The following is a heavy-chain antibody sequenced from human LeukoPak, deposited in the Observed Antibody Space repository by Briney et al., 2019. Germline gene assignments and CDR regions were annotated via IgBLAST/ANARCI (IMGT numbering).Heavy chain of an antibody. J-gene: IGHJ4*02. Sequence: GGSLRLSCAASGFTFSSYAMSWVRQAPGKGLEWVSAISGSGGSTYYADSVKGRFTISRDNSKSTLYLQMNSLRAEDTAVYYCAKDRLSFYYDSSGRIDYWGQGTLVTVSS. CDR2: ISGSGGST. CDR1: GFTFSSYA. D-gene: IGHD3-22*01. CDR3: AKDRLSFYYDSSGRIDY. V-gene: IGHV3-23*01.